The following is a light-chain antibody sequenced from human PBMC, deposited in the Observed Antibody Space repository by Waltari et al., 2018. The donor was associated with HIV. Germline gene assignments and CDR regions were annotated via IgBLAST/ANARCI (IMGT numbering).Light chain of an antibody. CDR3: QQRRNWPPT. V-gene: IGKV3-11*01. CDR2: DAS. CDR1: QSVSNY. J-gene: IGKJ1*01. Sequence: DNVSTQSPATFSLSPGERATLYCRASQSVSNYLAWYQQKPGQAPRLLIYDASNRATGIPGRFSGSGSGTDFTLTISSLEPEDFAVYYCQQRRNWPPTFGQGAKVEIK.